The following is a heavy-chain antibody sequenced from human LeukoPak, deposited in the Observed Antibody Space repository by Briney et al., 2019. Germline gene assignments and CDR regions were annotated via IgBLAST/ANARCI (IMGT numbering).Heavy chain of an antibody. V-gene: IGHV3-48*03. J-gene: IGHJ3*02. CDR1: GFTFSSYE. CDR2: ISSSGSTI. Sequence: GGSLRLSCAASGFTFSSYEMNWVRQAPGKGLEWISYISSSGSTIYYADSVKGRFTIFRDNAKNSLYLQMNSLRAEDTAVYYCARDGIWSGYYKQGAFDIWGQGTMVTVSS. CDR3: ARDGIWSGYYKQGAFDI. D-gene: IGHD3-3*01.